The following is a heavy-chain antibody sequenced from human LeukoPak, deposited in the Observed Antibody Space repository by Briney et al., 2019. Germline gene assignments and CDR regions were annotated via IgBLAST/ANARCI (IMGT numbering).Heavy chain of an antibody. CDR3: ARDRVGATDYFDY. Sequence: PGGSLRLSCAASGFTFSSYGMHWVRQAPGKGLEWVAVIWYDGSNKYYADSVKGRFTISRDNSKNTLYLQMNSLRAEDTAVYYCARDRVGATDYFDYWGQGTQVTVSS. D-gene: IGHD1-26*01. V-gene: IGHV3-33*01. CDR2: IWYDGSNK. J-gene: IGHJ4*02. CDR1: GFTFSSYG.